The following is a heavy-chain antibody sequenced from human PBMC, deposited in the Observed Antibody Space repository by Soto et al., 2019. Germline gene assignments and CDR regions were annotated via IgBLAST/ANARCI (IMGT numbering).Heavy chain of an antibody. Sequence: GGSLRLSCAAAGFTFNIHAMSWVRQAPGKGLEWVSTIGSSDIYYADSVKGRFTISRDNSKNILFLQMNSLRADDTAVYYCAKEHGKVNGVFDGFGGWGQGTMVT. CDR2: IGSSDI. CDR3: AKEHGKVNGVFDGFGG. J-gene: IGHJ3*01. D-gene: IGHD2-8*01. V-gene: IGHV3-23*01. CDR1: GFTFNIHA.